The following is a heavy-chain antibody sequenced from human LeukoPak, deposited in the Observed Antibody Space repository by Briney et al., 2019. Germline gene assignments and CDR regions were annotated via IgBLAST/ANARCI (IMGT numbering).Heavy chain of an antibody. CDR1: GXPFSSFH. CDR3: ARGQVRTVTTWLGLGY. J-gene: IGHJ4*02. Sequence: SETLSLTWTVSGXPFSSFHWSWIRQPAGKGLEWLGLIYTSGSTNYSPSLKSRLTMSVDASKRQFSLKLSSVTAADTAVYYCARGQVRTVTTWLGLGYWGQGTLVTVSS. D-gene: IGHD4-17*01. CDR2: IYTSGST. V-gene: IGHV4-4*07.